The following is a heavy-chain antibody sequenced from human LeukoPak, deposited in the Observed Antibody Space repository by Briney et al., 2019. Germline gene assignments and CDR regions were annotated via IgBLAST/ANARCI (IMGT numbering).Heavy chain of an antibody. CDR1: GDSVSSNSAA. CDR2: TYYRSKWNT. Sequence: SQTLSLTCAISGDSVSSNSAAWNWIRQSPPRGLEWLGRTYYRSKWNTDYAIPVRSRITITTDTSKNQFSLHLNSVTPEDTAVYYCARDGVTASYFLDYWGQGTLATVSS. D-gene: IGHD2-21*02. CDR3: ARDGVTASYFLDY. V-gene: IGHV6-1*01. J-gene: IGHJ4*02.